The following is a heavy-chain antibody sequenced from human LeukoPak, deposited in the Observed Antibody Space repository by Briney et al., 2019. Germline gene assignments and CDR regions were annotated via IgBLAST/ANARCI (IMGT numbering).Heavy chain of an antibody. J-gene: IGHJ4*02. V-gene: IGHV3-23*01. Sequence: PGGSLRLAFATYGLTFCSYAVGWGRQAPGRGLGWDSAISGSGGSTYYADSVKGRFTISRDNSKNTLYLQMNSLRAEDTAVYYCAEDPRIWFGESQYFDYWGQGTLVTVSS. D-gene: IGHD3-10*01. CDR1: GLTFCSYA. CDR3: AEDPRIWFGESQYFDY. CDR2: ISGSGGST.